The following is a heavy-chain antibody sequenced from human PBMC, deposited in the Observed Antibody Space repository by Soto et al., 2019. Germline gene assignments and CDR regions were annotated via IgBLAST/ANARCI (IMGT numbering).Heavy chain of an antibody. V-gene: IGHV3-23*01. J-gene: IGHJ4*02. CDR1: GFTFSNYA. CDR3: AKQVRDGTSSPYYFDY. Sequence: GSLRLSCAGSGFTFSNYAMSWVRQAPGKGLEWVSAISSAVNTYYADSVKGRFTISRDNSKNTLSLQMNSLRAEDTAVYYCAKQVRDGTSSPYYFDYWGQGTLVTVSS. D-gene: IGHD6-6*01. CDR2: ISSAVNT.